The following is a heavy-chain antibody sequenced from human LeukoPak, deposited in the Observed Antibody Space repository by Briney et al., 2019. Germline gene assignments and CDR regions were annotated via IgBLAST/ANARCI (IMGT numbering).Heavy chain of an antibody. V-gene: IGHV1-69*04. Sequence: SVKVSCKASGGTFSSYAISWVRQAPGQGLEWMGRIIPILGIANYAQKFQGRVTITADKSTSTAYMELSSLRSEDTAVYYCAAYDVAAAGRVDYWGQGTLVTVSS. J-gene: IGHJ4*02. CDR3: AAYDVAAAGRVDY. D-gene: IGHD6-13*01. CDR1: GGTFSSYA. CDR2: IIPILGIA.